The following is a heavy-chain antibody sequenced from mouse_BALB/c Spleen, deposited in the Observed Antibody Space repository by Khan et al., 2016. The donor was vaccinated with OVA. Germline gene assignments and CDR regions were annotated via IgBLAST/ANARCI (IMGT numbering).Heavy chain of an antibody. CDR2: ISYSGST. CDR3: ARRIWYAPLDY. V-gene: IGHV3-2*02. CDR1: GYSITSDYA. D-gene: IGHD2-1*01. J-gene: IGHJ2*01. Sequence: EVKLLESGPGLVKPSQSLSLTCTVTGYSITSDYAWNWIRQFPGNKLEWMGYISYSGSTSYNPSLKSRISITRDTSKNQFFLQLNSVTTEDTATYYWARRIWYAPLDYWGQGTTLTVAS.